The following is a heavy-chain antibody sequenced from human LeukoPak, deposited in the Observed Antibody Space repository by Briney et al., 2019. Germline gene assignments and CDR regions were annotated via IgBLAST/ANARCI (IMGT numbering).Heavy chain of an antibody. V-gene: IGHV1-18*01. CDR1: GYTFTSYG. CDR2: ISAYNGNT. CDR3: VRGGYDFSSGYYPSR. D-gene: IGHD3-3*01. J-gene: IGHJ4*02. Sequence: GASVKVSCKASGYTFTSYGISWVRQAPGQGLEWMGWISAYNGNTNYAQKLQGRVTMTTDTSTSTAYMELRSLRSDDTAVYYCVRGGYDFSSGYYPSRWGQGTLVTVSS.